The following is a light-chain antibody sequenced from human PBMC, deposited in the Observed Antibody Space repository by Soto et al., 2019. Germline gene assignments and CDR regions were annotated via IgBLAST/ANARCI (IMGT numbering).Light chain of an antibody. CDR1: SGHSSYA. CDR3: QTWGTGIWV. V-gene: IGLV4-69*01. J-gene: IGLJ3*02. Sequence: QSVLTQSPSASASLGASVKLTCTLSSGHSSYAIAWHQQQPEKGPRYLMKLNSDGSHSKGDEIPDRFSGSSSGAERYLTISSLQSEDEADYYCQTWGTGIWVFGGGPKVTVL. CDR2: LNSDGSH.